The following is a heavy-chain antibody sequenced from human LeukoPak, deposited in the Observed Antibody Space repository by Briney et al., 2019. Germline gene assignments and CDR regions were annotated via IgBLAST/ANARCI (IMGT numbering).Heavy chain of an antibody. CDR1: GFTFSSYG. D-gene: IGHD6-19*01. CDR2: ISYDGSNK. V-gene: IGHV3-30*03. J-gene: IGHJ5*02. CDR3: ARGGIAVAAVRNWFDP. Sequence: GGSLRLSCAASGFTFSSYGMHWVRQAPGKGLEWVAVISYDGSNKYYADSVKGRFTISRDNSKNTLYLQMNSLRAEDTAVYFCARGGIAVAAVRNWFDPWGQGTLVTVSS.